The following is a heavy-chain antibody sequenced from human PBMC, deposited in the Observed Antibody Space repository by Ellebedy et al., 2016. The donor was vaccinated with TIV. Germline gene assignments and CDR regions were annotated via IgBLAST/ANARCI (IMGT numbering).Heavy chain of an antibody. CDR1: GSTFSSYD. J-gene: IGHJ4*02. V-gene: IGHV3-13*01. D-gene: IGHD1-14*01. CDR3: ARATAGFDY. CDR2: IGAAGDT. Sequence: GESLKISCAASGSTFSSYDMHWVRQGSGNGLEWVSSIGAAGDTYYAGFVKGRVAISRENAKNSLYLQLNNVRVGDTAVYYCARATAGFDYWGQGTLVTVSS.